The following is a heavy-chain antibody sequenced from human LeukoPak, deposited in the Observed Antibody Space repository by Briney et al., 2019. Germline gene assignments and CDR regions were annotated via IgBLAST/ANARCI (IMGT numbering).Heavy chain of an antibody. D-gene: IGHD5-24*01. J-gene: IGHJ3*02. V-gene: IGHV3-30*03. Sequence: GGSLRLSCAASGFTFSNYAMHWVRQAPGKGLEWVAVISYDGSNKYYADSVKGRFTISRDNSKNTLYLLMNSLRAEDTAVYYCARALGDGSIWGQGTMVTVST. CDR2: ISYDGSNK. CDR1: GFTFSNYA. CDR3: ARALGDGSI.